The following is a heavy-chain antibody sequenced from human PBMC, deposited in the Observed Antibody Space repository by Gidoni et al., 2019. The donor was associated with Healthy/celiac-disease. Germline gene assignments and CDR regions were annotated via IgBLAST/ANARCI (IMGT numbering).Heavy chain of an antibody. V-gene: IGHV3-53*02. CDR3: ARGGVTTLDY. J-gene: IGHJ4*02. D-gene: IGHD4-17*01. CDR2: SYSGGST. CDR1: GFTVSRNY. Sequence: EVQLVETGGGLIQPGGSLRLSCAASGFTVSRNYMSWVRQAPGKGLEWVSGSYSGGSTYYADYVKGRFTISRDNYKNTLYLQMNSRRAEDTAVYYGARGGVTTLDYWGQGTLVTVSS.